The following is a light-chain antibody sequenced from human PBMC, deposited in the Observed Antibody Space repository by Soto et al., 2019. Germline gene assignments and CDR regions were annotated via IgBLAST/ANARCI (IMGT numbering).Light chain of an antibody. CDR3: QQYGDSPLT. CDR2: GVS. J-gene: IGKJ4*01. Sequence: IGFSQSPGTVSLSPGERATLSCRASQSVTSSYLAWYQQKPGQAPRLLIYGVSSRATGIPDRFSGSGAGTDFPLTISRLEPEDFAVYYCQQYGDSPLTFGGGTKVDI. CDR1: QSVTSSY. V-gene: IGKV3-20*01.